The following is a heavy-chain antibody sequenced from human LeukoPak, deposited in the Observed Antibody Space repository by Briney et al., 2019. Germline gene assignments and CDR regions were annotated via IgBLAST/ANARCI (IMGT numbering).Heavy chain of an antibody. V-gene: IGHV4-59*08. J-gene: IGHJ4*02. D-gene: IGHD1-26*01. CDR3: ARVGATTSLKTGDY. CDR2: IYYSGST. CDR1: GGSISSYY. Sequence: SETLSLTCTVSGGSISSYYWSWIRQPPGKGLEWIGYIYYSGSTNYNPSLKSRVTISVDTSKNQFSLKLSSVTAADTAVYYCARVGATTSLKTGDYWGQGTLVTVSS.